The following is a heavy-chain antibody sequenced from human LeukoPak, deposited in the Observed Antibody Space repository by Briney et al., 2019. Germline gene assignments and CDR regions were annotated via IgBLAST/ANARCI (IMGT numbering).Heavy chain of an antibody. Sequence: SETLSLTCTVVGGSITSDYRSWIRQPAGKGLEWIWRIFTSGSVAYNPSLKSRVTMSLDTSKNQFFLKLSSVTAADTAAYFCSRGGANDLWGQGTLVTVSS. CDR3: SRGGANDL. D-gene: IGHD4/OR15-4a*01. CDR2: IFTSGSV. J-gene: IGHJ5*02. V-gene: IGHV4-4*07. CDR1: GGSITSDY.